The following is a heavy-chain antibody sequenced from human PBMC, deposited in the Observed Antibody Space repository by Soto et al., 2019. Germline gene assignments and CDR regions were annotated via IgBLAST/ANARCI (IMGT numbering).Heavy chain of an antibody. CDR2: ISGSGGST. D-gene: IGHD3-10*01. CDR3: AKAGEGYGSGSYYNYYYYYYMDV. V-gene: IGHV3-23*01. Sequence: GGSLRLSCAASGFTFSSYAMSWVRQAPGKGLEWVSAISGSGGSTYYADSVKGRFTISRDNSKNTLYLQMNSLRAEDTAVYYCAKAGEGYGSGSYYNYYYYYYMDVWGKGTTVTVSS. CDR1: GFTFSSYA. J-gene: IGHJ6*03.